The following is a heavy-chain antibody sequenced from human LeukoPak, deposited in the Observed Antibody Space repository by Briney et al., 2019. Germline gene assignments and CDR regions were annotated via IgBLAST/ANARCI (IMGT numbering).Heavy chain of an antibody. V-gene: IGHV1-18*01. Sequence: ASVKVSCKASGYTFTSYGISWVRQAPGQGLEWMGWISAYNGNTNYAQKLQGRVTMTTDTSTSTAYMELRSLRSDDTAVYYCAKEWRVAAGIYYFDYWGQGTLVTVSS. CDR2: ISAYNGNT. CDR1: GYTFTSYG. D-gene: IGHD6-13*01. J-gene: IGHJ4*02. CDR3: AKEWRVAAGIYYFDY.